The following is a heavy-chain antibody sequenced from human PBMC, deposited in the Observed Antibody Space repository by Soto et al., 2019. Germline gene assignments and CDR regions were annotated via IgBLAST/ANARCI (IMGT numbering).Heavy chain of an antibody. CDR2: INHSGRT. V-gene: IGHV4-34*01. CDR1: GGSFSRYF. D-gene: IGHD2-8*01. Sequence: SETLSLNCAVYGGSFSRYFWNWIRQPPGKGLEWIGEINHSGRTNYNPSLKSRVTISVDTSKNQFSLKLSSVTAADTAVYYCARGLSVTNTFYYYYAMDVWGQGTTVTVSS. CDR3: ARGLSVTNTFYYYYAMDV. J-gene: IGHJ6*02.